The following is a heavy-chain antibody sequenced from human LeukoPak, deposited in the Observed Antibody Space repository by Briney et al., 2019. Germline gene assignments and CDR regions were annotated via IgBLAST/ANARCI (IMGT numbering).Heavy chain of an antibody. Sequence: GGSLRLSCAASGFTFSTYSMNWVRQAPGKGLEWVSYIGRTGSSMYYADSVKGRFTISRDNAKNSLYLQMNSLRAEDTAVYYCARARTLDYWGQGTLVTVSS. CDR2: IGRTGSSM. V-gene: IGHV3-48*04. CDR1: GFTFSTYS. CDR3: ARARTLDY. J-gene: IGHJ4*02.